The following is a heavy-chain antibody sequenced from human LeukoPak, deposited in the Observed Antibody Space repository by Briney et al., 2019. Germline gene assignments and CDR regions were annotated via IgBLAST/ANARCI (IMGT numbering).Heavy chain of an antibody. Sequence: GGSLRLSCAAPGFTFSSYWMHWVRQAPGKGLVWVSRINSDGSSTSYADSVKGRFTISRDNAKNTLYLQMNSLRAEDTAVYYCAREAREFYYYYYYGMDVWGQGTTVTVSS. D-gene: IGHD3-10*01. CDR2: INSDGSST. V-gene: IGHV3-74*01. CDR3: AREAREFYYYYYYGMDV. CDR1: GFTFSSYW. J-gene: IGHJ6*02.